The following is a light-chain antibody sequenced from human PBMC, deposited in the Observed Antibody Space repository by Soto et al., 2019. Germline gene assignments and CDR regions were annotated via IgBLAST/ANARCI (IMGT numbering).Light chain of an antibody. CDR3: LPSNSYPFN. V-gene: IGKV1-12*01. J-gene: IGKJ2*01. Sequence: DIQMTQFPSSVSASVGDSVTITCRASQGISFWLAWYQQKPGKAPRLLIYGASTLQSGVPSRFRGGGGGTDFTLTIRSLQPEDSATYYCLPSNSYPFNFCQGTKLEIK. CDR2: GAS. CDR1: QGISFW.